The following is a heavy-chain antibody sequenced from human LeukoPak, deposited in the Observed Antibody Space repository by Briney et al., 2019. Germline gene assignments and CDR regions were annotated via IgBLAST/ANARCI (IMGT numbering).Heavy chain of an antibody. Sequence: GGSLRLSCAASGFTFSNYGMSWVRQAQGKGLEWVSAITDSGNTFYADSVKGRFSISRDNSRNTLYLQMNSLRAEDTAVYYCANWYYYENGAYWCWGQGTLVSVSS. V-gene: IGHV3-23*01. CDR2: ITDSGNT. J-gene: IGHJ4*02. D-gene: IGHD3-22*01. CDR1: GFTFSNYG. CDR3: ANWYYYENGAYWC.